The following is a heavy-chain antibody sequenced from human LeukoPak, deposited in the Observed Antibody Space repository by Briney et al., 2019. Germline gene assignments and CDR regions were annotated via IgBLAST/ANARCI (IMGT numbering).Heavy chain of an antibody. J-gene: IGHJ4*02. Sequence: GGSLRLSCAASGFTVSNNYMSWVRQAPGKGLEWVSFVYSGGSTYYADSVKGRFTISRDNSKNTLYLQMNSLRAEDTAVYYCAREVAIVVVVAATPSGLDYWGQGTLVTVSS. CDR2: VYSGGST. CDR1: GFTVSNNY. CDR3: AREVAIVVVVAATPSGLDY. D-gene: IGHD2-15*01. V-gene: IGHV3-66*01.